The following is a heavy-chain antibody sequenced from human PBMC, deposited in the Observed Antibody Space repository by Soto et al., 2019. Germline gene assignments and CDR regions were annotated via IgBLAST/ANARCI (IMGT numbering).Heavy chain of an antibody. Sequence: SGKVSCKASCYTFTSYGISWVRQAPGQGLDWMGWISAYKGNTKYAQDRQGRVTMTTDTSTSTAYMELRSLRSDDTAVYYCARFCGGSYYSYYLFYGMDVWGQGNTVTLSS. CDR1: CYTFTSYG. CDR3: ARFCGGSYYSYYLFYGMDV. J-gene: IGHJ6*02. CDR2: ISAYKGNT. V-gene: IGHV1-18*01. D-gene: IGHD2-15*01.